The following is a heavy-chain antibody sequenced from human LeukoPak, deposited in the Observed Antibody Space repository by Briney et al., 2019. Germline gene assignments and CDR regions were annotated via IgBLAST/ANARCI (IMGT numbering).Heavy chain of an antibody. CDR1: GFTFSSYG. CDR3: AKVQKKRHCSGGSCYDLDY. V-gene: IGHV3-30*18. CDR2: ISYDGSNK. D-gene: IGHD2-15*01. Sequence: GRSLRLSCAASGFTFSSYGMHWVRQAPGKGLEWVAVISYDGSNKYYADSVKGRFTISRDNSKNTLYLQMNSLRAEDTAVYYCAKVQKKRHCSGGSCYDLDYWGQGTLVTVSS. J-gene: IGHJ4*02.